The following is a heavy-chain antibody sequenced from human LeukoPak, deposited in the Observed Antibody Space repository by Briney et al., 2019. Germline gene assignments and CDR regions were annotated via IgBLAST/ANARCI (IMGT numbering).Heavy chain of an antibody. J-gene: IGHJ4*02. CDR1: GASINNNNYY. Sequence: SETLSLTCTGSGASINNNNYYRGWIRQPPGKGLEWIGSIYYSGSTYYNPSLKSRVTISVDTSSNQFSLSLSSVTAADTAVYYCARHNSGSYYLFDYWGQGTLVTVSS. CDR3: ARHNSGSYYLFDY. CDR2: IYYSGST. V-gene: IGHV4-39*01. D-gene: IGHD1-26*01.